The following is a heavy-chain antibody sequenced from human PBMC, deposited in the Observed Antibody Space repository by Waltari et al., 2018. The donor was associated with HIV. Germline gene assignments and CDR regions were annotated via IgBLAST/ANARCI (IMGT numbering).Heavy chain of an antibody. Sequence: EVQLVESGGGLFQPGGSLRLSCAASGFTFSSYWRQSVRPAPGKGLVWVSCINSDGSSTTYADSVKGRLTISRDNAKNTLYLQMNNLRAEDTAVYYCAREISSSWAGNWFDPWGQGTLVTVSS. CDR1: GFTFSSYW. D-gene: IGHD6-13*01. V-gene: IGHV3-74*01. CDR3: AREISSSWAGNWFDP. J-gene: IGHJ5*02. CDR2: INSDGSST.